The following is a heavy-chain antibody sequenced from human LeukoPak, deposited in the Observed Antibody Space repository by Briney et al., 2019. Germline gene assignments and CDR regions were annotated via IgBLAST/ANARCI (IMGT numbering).Heavy chain of an antibody. CDR2: IYYSGST. CDR3: ARGAMATTPFFDY. CDR1: GGSISSYY. Sequence: PSETLSLTCTVSGGSISSYYWSWIRQPPGKGLGWIGYIYYSGSTNYNPSLKSRVTISVDTSKNQFSLKLSSVTAADTAVYYCARGAMATTPFFDYWGQGTLVTVSS. J-gene: IGHJ4*02. D-gene: IGHD5-24*01. V-gene: IGHV4-59*01.